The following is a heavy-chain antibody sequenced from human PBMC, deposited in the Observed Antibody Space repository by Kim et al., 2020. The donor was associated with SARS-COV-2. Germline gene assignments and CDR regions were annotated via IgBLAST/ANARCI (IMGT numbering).Heavy chain of an antibody. D-gene: IGHD3-22*01. V-gene: IGHV3-53*01. J-gene: IGHJ3*02. CDR3: ARDLYYYDSSGWHAFDI. Sequence: VTGPFTITRDNSKNTLYLQMNSLRAEDTAVYYCARDLYYYDSSGWHAFDIWGQGTMVTVSS.